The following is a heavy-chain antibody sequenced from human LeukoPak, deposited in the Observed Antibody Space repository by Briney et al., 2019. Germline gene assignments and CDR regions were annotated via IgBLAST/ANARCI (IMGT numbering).Heavy chain of an antibody. J-gene: IGHJ4*02. D-gene: IGHD3-9*01. CDR3: ARTYYDILLLDY. Sequence: GGSLRLSCAASGFTFSDYDMSWIRQAPGKGLEWVSYISSSSSYTNYADSVKGRFTISRDNAKNSLYLQMNSLRAEDTAVYYCARTYYDILLLDYWGQGTLVTVSS. CDR2: ISSSSSYT. CDR1: GFTFSDYD. V-gene: IGHV3-11*06.